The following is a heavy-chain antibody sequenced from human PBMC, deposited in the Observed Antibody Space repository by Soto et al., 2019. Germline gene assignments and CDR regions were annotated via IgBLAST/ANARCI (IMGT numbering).Heavy chain of an antibody. D-gene: IGHD2-2*03. V-gene: IGHV3-21*01. CDR3: ASGYCSSTSCYPPDY. CDR2: ISSSSSYI. CDR1: GFTFSSYS. J-gene: IGHJ4*02. Sequence: TGGSLRLSCASSGFTFSSYSMNLVRQAPGKGLEWVSSISSSSSYIYYADSVKGRFTISRDNAKNSLYLQMNSLRAEDTAVYYCASGYCSSTSCYPPDYWGQGTLVTVSS.